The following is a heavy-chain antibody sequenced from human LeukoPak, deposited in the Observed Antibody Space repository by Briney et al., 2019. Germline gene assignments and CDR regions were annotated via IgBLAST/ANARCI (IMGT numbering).Heavy chain of an antibody. V-gene: IGHV4-59*10. Sequence: PSETLSLTCAVYGGSFSSYYWSWIRQPAGKGLEWIGRIYTSGSTNYNPSLKSRVTMSVDTSKNQFSLKLSSVTAADTAVYYCARTMVRLNWFDPWGQGTLVTVSS. CDR1: GGSFSSYY. D-gene: IGHD3-10*01. CDR2: IYTSGST. CDR3: ARTMVRLNWFDP. J-gene: IGHJ5*02.